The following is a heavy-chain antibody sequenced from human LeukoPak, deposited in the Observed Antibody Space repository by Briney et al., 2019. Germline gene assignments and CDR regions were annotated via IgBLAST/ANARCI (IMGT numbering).Heavy chain of an antibody. Sequence: GGSLRLSCAVSGFTFSGYWMSWVRQAPGKGLEWVANIKQDGSEKYYVDSVKGRFTISRDNAKNSLYLQMNSLRAEDTAVYYCARGTNYYDRSGYFPDYWGQGTLVTVSS. CDR2: IKQDGSEK. CDR1: GFTFSGYW. CDR3: ARGTNYYDRSGYFPDY. V-gene: IGHV3-7*01. D-gene: IGHD3-22*01. J-gene: IGHJ4*02.